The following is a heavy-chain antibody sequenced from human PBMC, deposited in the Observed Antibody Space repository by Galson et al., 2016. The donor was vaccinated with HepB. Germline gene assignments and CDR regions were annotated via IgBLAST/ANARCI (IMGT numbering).Heavy chain of an antibody. CDR1: GGTLRRYA. J-gene: IGHJ5*01. Sequence: SVKVSCKASGGTLRRYAITWVRRAPGQGLQWMGGIIPIFGTAHYAQNFQGRITVTADESTNTAYMELSRLTSEDTSIYYCADARRGFNWFESWGQGTLVTVSS. V-gene: IGHV1-69*13. CDR3: ADARRGFNWFES. CDR2: IIPIFGTA. D-gene: IGHD3-22*01.